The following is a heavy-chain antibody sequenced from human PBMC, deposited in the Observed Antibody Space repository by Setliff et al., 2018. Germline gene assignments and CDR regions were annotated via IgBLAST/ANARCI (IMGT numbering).Heavy chain of an antibody. Sequence: LRLSCAASRFTFSRYWMSWVRQAPGKGLEWVANIKQDGSEKYYVDSVKGRFTISRYNAKNSLYLQMNILRAEDTAVYYCARDHVYGSPYYYYYYGMDVWGQGTTVTVSS. V-gene: IGHV3-7*01. CDR3: ARDHVYGSPYYYYYYGMDV. CDR2: IKQDGSEK. J-gene: IGHJ6*02. D-gene: IGHD3-10*01. CDR1: RFTFSRYW.